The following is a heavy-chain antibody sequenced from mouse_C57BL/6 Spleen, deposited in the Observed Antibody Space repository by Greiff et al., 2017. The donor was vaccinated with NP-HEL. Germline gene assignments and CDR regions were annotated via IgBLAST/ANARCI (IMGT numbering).Heavy chain of an antibody. CDR2: ISSGSSTI. D-gene: IGHD1-1*01. CDR3: ARGDYGSLFDY. Sequence: EVKLMESGGGLVKPGGSLKLSCAASGFTFSDYGMHWVRQAPEKGLEWVAYISSGSSTIYYADTVKGRFTISRDHAKNTLFLQMTSLRSEDTAMYYCARGDYGSLFDYWGQGTTLTVSS. CDR1: GFTFSDYG. J-gene: IGHJ2*01. V-gene: IGHV5-17*01.